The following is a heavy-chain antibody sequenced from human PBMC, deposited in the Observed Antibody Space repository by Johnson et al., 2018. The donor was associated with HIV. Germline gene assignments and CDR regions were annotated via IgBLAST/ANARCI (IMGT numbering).Heavy chain of an antibody. V-gene: IGHV3-43D*03. Sequence: VQLVESGGVVVQPGGSLRLSCAASGFTFDNYAMHWVRQAPGKCLEWVSLIRWDGGSTYYADSVKGRFSISRDNNNNSLYLQMNSLRAEDTALYSCAKDRSSWYPFDAFDIWGQGTMVTVSS. CDR3: AKDRSSWYPFDAFDI. CDR1: GFTFDNYA. D-gene: IGHD6-13*01. J-gene: IGHJ3*02. CDR2: IRWDGGST.